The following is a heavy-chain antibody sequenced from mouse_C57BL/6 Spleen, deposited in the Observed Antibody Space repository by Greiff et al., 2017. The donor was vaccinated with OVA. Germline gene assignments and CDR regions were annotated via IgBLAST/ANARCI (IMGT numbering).Heavy chain of an antibody. D-gene: IGHD2-5*01. CDR2: IYPGNSDT. CDR3: TRGDYSKGYFDY. Sequence: EVQLQQSGTVLARPGASVKMSCKTSGYTFTSYWMHWVKQRPGQGLEWIGAIYPGNSDTSYNQKFKGKAKLTAVTSASTAYMELSSLTNEDSAVYYCTRGDYSKGYFDYWGQGTTLTVSS. V-gene: IGHV1-5*01. CDR1: GYTFTSYW. J-gene: IGHJ2*01.